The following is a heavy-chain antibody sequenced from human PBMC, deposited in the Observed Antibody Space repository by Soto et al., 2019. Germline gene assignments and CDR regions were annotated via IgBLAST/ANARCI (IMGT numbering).Heavy chain of an antibody. CDR2: FDPEDGET. Sequence: ASVKVSCKVSGYTLTELSMHWVRQAPGKGLEWMGGFDPEDGETIYAQKFQGRVTMTEDTSTDTAYMELSSLRSEDTAVYYCATDMVAARPHSFDIWGQGTKVTVSS. CDR1: GYTLTELS. J-gene: IGHJ3*02. D-gene: IGHD6-6*01. CDR3: ATDMVAARPHSFDI. V-gene: IGHV1-24*01.